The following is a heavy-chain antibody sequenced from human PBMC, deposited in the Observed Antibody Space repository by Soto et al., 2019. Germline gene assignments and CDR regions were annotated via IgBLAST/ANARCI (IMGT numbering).Heavy chain of an antibody. J-gene: IGHJ5*02. CDR2: IYYSGST. CDR3: ARGNRYPPGRNIPGYWFGP. CDR1: GGSISSSCHY. Sequence: SETLSLTCPVSGGSISSSCHYWGRIRKPPGQGLEWVGSIYYSGSTYYNPSLTSRVTISVDTSKNQFSLKLSSVTAADTAVYYCARGNRYPPGRNIPGYWFGPWGQGTLVTVSS. D-gene: IGHD2-21*01. V-gene: IGHV4-39*07.